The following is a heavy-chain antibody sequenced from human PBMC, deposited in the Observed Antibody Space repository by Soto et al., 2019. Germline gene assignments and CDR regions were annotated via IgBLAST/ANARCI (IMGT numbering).Heavy chain of an antibody. Sequence: SVKVSCKASGGTFSSYAISWVRQAPGQGLEWMGGIIPIFGTANYAQKFQGRVTITADKSTSTAYVELSSLRSEDTAVYYCARTLSYYYDSSGYYPPLGYWGQGTLVTVSS. CDR1: GGTFSSYA. D-gene: IGHD3-22*01. V-gene: IGHV1-69*06. CDR3: ARTLSYYYDSSGYYPPLGY. CDR2: IIPIFGTA. J-gene: IGHJ4*02.